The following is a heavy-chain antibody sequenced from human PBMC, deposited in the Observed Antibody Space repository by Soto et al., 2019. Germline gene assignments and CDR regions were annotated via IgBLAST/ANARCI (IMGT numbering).Heavy chain of an antibody. D-gene: IGHD6-19*01. J-gene: IGHJ4*02. CDR2: ISSSGSTI. Sequence: GGSLRLSCAASGFTFSDYYMSWIRQAPGEGLEWVPYISSSGSTIYYADSVKGRFTISRDNAKNSLYLQMNSLRAEDTAVYYCARGNSYYQSSSGWYPGYWGQGTLVTVSS. V-gene: IGHV3-11*01. CDR3: ARGNSYYQSSSGWYPGY. CDR1: GFTFSDYY.